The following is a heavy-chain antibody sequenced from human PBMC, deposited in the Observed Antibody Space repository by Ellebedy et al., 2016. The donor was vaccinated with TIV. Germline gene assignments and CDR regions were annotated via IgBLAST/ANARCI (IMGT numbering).Heavy chain of an antibody. CDR3: SRDADPSYYYESGSSGDL. CDR1: GGSVSSSVYY. D-gene: IGHD3-10*01. J-gene: IGHJ2*01. Sequence: SETLSLXXTVSGGSVSSSVYYWGWIRQPPGKGLEWIGTVNYSGSTYYNPSLKSRVTISVDTSKNQISLRLTSVTAADTAVYYCSRDADPSYYYESGSSGDLWGRGTLVTVSS. CDR2: VNYSGST. V-gene: IGHV4-39*07.